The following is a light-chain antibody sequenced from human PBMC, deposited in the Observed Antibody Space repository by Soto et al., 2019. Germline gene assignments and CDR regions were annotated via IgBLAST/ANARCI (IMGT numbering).Light chain of an antibody. Sequence: DIVMTQSPATLSMSPGERATLSCRASQTINNNLAWNQQKPGQAPRLLIYGASTRATGIPDRFSGSGSGTNFTLTISRLQSEDFAVYYCQQYYKWPWTFGQGTKVEIK. CDR3: QQYYKWPWT. CDR2: GAS. V-gene: IGKV3-15*01. J-gene: IGKJ1*01. CDR1: QTINNN.